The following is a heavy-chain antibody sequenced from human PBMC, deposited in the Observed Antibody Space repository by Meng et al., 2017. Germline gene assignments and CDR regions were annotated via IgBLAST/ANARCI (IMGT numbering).Heavy chain of an antibody. CDR3: ARRGIAARPFYY. Sequence: QVQLQQWGAGLLKPSATLSLPCAVYGGSFSGYYWSWIRQPPGKGLEWIGEINHSGSTNYNPSLKSRVTISVDTSKNQFSLKLSSVTAADTAVYYCARRGIAARPFYYWGQGTLVTVSS. CDR1: GGSFSGYY. V-gene: IGHV4-34*01. D-gene: IGHD6-6*01. J-gene: IGHJ4*02. CDR2: INHSGST.